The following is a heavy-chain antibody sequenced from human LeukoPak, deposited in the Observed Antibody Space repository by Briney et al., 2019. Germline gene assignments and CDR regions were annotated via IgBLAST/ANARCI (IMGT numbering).Heavy chain of an antibody. CDR1: GGSISSYY. J-gene: IGHJ5*02. CDR3: AXXXYDILTGXXXXXESXXXP. D-gene: IGHD3-9*01. Sequence: PSETLSLTCTVSGGSISSYYWSWIRQPAGKGLEWIGRIYTSGSTNYNPSLKSRVTMSVDTSKNQFSLKLSSLTAADTAGYYCAXXXYDILTGXXXXXESXXXPXGQGTLVTVSS. V-gene: IGHV4-4*07. CDR2: IYTSGST.